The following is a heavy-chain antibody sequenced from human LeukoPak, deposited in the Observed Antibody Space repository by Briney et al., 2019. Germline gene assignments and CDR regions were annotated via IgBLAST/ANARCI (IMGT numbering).Heavy chain of an antibody. Sequence: AASVKVSCKASGYPFTSYPIHWVRQAPGQRLEWMGWINTGNGDTKYSQQFQGRVTVTRDTSASTAYMEVSSLRSEDTAVYYCARNMAVAGTPGVWGQGTLVTVSS. V-gene: IGHV1-3*04. CDR2: INTGNGDT. CDR1: GYPFTSYP. CDR3: ARNMAVAGTPGV. J-gene: IGHJ4*02. D-gene: IGHD6-19*01.